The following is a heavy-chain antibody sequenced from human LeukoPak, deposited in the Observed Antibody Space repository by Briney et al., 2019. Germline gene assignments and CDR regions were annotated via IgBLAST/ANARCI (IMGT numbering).Heavy chain of an antibody. J-gene: IGHJ6*02. CDR1: GFTFSTYW. V-gene: IGHV3-30*18. Sequence: PGGSLRLSCAASGFTFSTYWMNWVRQAPGKGLEWVAVISYDGSNKYYADSVKGRFTISRDNSKNTLYLQMNSLRAEDTAVYYCAKGGLRYFDWSYYYYYYGMDVWGQGTTVTVSS. CDR2: ISYDGSNK. D-gene: IGHD3-9*01. CDR3: AKGGLRYFDWSYYYYYYGMDV.